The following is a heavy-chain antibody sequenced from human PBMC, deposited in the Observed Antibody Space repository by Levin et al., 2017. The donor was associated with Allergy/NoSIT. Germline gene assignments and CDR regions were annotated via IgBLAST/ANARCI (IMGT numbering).Heavy chain of an antibody. V-gene: IGHV3-11*05. CDR1: GFTFSDYY. CDR2: ISSSSSYT. D-gene: IGHD6-19*01. CDR3: ARAAVAGLSDY. J-gene: IGHJ4*02. Sequence: GGSLRLSCAASGFTFSDYYMSWIRQAPGKGLEWVSYISSSSSYTNYADSVKGRFTISRDNAKNSLYLQMNSLRAEDTAVYYCARAAVAGLSDYWGQGTLVTVSS.